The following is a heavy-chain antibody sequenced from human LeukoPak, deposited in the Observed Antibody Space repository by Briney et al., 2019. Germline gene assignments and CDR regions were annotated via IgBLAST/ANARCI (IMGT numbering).Heavy chain of an antibody. CDR1: GFAFKNYA. Sequence: GGSLRLSCAASGFAFKNYAMTWVRQAPGKGLQWVSNINDNGGQRHYADSVKGRFTISRDNSKNTLFLQMDSLRAEDTAVYYCAKTQWRVGATDYFDYWGHGILVTVSS. CDR2: INDNGGQR. D-gene: IGHD1-26*01. J-gene: IGHJ4*01. V-gene: IGHV3-23*01. CDR3: AKTQWRVGATDYFDY.